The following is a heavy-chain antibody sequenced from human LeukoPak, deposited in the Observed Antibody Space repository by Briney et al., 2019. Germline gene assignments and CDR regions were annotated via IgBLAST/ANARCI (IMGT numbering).Heavy chain of an antibody. V-gene: IGHV4-30-2*01. J-gene: IGHJ5*02. CDR1: GGSISSGDYY. CDR2: IYHSGST. Sequence: SQTLSLTCTVSGGSISSGDYYWSWIRQPPGKGLEWIGYIYHSGSTYYNPSLKSRVTISVDRSKNQFSLKLSSVTAADTAVYYCARGYSSSPRRYNWFDPWGQGTLVTVSS. D-gene: IGHD6-6*01. CDR3: ARGYSSSPRRYNWFDP.